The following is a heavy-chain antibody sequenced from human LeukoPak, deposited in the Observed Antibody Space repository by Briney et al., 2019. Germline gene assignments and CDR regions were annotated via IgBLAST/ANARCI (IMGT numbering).Heavy chain of an antibody. D-gene: IGHD3-3*01. J-gene: IGHJ4*02. Sequence: SETLSLTCTVSGSSISSYYWSRIRQPPGKGLEWIGYIYYSGSTNYNPSLKSRVTISVDTSKNQFSLKLSSVTAADTAVYYCARVPSKISYWGQGTLVTVSS. CDR3: ARVPSKISY. CDR1: GSSISSYY. V-gene: IGHV4-59*01. CDR2: IYYSGST.